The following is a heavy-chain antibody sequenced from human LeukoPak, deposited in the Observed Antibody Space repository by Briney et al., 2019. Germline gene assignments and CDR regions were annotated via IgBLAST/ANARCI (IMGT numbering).Heavy chain of an antibody. CDR2: MNPNSGNT. D-gene: IGHD3-10*01. CDR3: AREYYGSGSYVIDP. Sequence: ASVKVSCKASGYTFTSYDINWVRQATGQGLEWMGWMNPNSGNTGYGQKFQGRVTMTRDTSISTAYMELSRLRSDDTAVYYCAREYYGSGSYVIDPWGQGTLVTVSS. J-gene: IGHJ5*02. V-gene: IGHV1-8*01. CDR1: GYTFTSYD.